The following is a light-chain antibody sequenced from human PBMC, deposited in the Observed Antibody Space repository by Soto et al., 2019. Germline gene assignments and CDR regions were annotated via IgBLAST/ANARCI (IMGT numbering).Light chain of an antibody. CDR1: SSDVGGYNY. CDR3: SSYTSSSTPV. J-gene: IGLJ2*01. Sequence: QSALTQPASVSGSPGQSITISCTGTSSDVGGYNYVSWYQQHPGKAPKLMIYDVSNRPSGVSNRVSGSKSGNTASLTISGLQAEDDADYYCSSYTSSSTPVFGGGTKLTVL. V-gene: IGLV2-14*01. CDR2: DVS.